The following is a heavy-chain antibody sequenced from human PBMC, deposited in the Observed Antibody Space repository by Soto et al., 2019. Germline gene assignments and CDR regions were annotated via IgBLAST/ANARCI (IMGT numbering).Heavy chain of an antibody. CDR1: GCSFTSYW. Sequence: GESLKISCKGSGCSFTSYWIGWVRQMPGKGLEWMGIIYPGDSDTRYSPSFQGQVTISADKSISTAYLQWSSLKASDTAMYYCARRAYYDFWSGYDWFDPWGQGTLVTVSS. J-gene: IGHJ5*02. D-gene: IGHD3-3*01. V-gene: IGHV5-51*01. CDR3: ARRAYYDFWSGYDWFDP. CDR2: IYPGDSDT.